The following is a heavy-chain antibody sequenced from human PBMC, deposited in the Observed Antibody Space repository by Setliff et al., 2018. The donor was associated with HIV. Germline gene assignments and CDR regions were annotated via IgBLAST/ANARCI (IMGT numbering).Heavy chain of an antibody. Sequence: ASVKVSCKASGYSFTSYGFSWVRQAPGQGLEWMGWISAYNDNTNYAQKFQGSVTMTTDASTSTAYMEVRSLRSDDTAVYYCARDRLPAEVAVSGDWFDPWGQGTLVT. CDR3: ARDRLPAEVAVSGDWFDP. V-gene: IGHV1-18*01. J-gene: IGHJ5*02. CDR1: GYSFTSYG. D-gene: IGHD5-12*01. CDR2: ISAYNDNT.